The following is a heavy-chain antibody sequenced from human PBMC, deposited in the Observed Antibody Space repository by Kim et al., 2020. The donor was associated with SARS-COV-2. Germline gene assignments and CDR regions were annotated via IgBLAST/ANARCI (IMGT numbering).Heavy chain of an antibody. CDR2: ISAYNGNT. Sequence: ASVKVSCKASGYTFTSYGISWVRQAPGQGLEWMGWISAYNGNTNYAQKLQGRVTMTTDTSTSTAYMELRSLRSDDTAVYYCARVPAAILRSYYYGIDVWGQGTTVTVSS. CDR3: ARVPAAILRSYYYGIDV. D-gene: IGHD2-2*02. V-gene: IGHV1-18*01. CDR1: GYTFTSYG. J-gene: IGHJ6*02.